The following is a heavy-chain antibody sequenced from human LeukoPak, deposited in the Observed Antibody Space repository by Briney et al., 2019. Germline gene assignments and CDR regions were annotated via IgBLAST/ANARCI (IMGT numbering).Heavy chain of an antibody. Sequence: GGSLRLSCAASGFTFDDYAMHWVRQAPGKGLEWVSGISWNSGSIGYADSVKGRFTISRDNAKNSLYLQMNSPRAEDTALYYCAKDARRYFDWLFEVWGQGTLVTVSS. V-gene: IGHV3-9*01. D-gene: IGHD3-9*01. CDR3: AKDARRYFDWLFEV. CDR2: ISWNSGSI. J-gene: IGHJ4*02. CDR1: GFTFDDYA.